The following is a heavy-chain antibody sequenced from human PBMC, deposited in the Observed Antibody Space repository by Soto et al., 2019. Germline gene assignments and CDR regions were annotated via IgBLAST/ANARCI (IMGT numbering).Heavy chain of an antibody. CDR3: ARVGGYDSLGF. Sequence: SETLSLTCTVSGVTISYGDYSWSWLRQCPGQGLEWLGYIYHLETTYYNPSFKSRISMSINRTRNHFSLMLIYITDTDKAVYYCARVGGYDSLGFWGQGIQVTVSS. V-gene: IGHV4-30-2*06. CDR2: IYHLETT. D-gene: IGHD2-15*01. J-gene: IGHJ5*01. CDR1: GVTISYGDYS.